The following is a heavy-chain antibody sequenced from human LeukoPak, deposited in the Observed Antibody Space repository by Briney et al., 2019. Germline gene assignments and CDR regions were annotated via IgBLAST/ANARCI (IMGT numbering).Heavy chain of an antibody. CDR2: IIPIFGTA. Sequence: AASVKVSCKASGGTFSSYAISWVRQAPGQGLEWMGGIIPIFGTANYAQKFQGRVTITADESTSTAYMELSSLRSEDTAVYYCAREVEDYYYGMDVWGQGTTVTVSS. V-gene: IGHV1-69*13. CDR1: GGTFSSYA. J-gene: IGHJ6*02. CDR3: AREVEDYYYGMDV.